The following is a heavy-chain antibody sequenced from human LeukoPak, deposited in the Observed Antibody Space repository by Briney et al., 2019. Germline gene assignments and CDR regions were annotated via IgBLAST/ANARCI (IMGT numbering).Heavy chain of an antibody. CDR3: ARASSSGWYADS. D-gene: IGHD6-19*01. CDR1: GGSISSSSYY. Sequence: PSQTLSLTCTVSGGSISSSSYYWGWIRQPPGKGLEWIGSIYYSGSTYYNPSLKSRVTISVDTSKNQFSLKLSSVTAADTAVYYCARASSSGWYADSWGQGTLVTVSS. V-gene: IGHV4-39*07. CDR2: IYYSGST. J-gene: IGHJ5*01.